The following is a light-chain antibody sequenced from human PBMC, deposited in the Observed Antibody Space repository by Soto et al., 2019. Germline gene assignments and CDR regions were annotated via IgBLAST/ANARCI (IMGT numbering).Light chain of an antibody. CDR2: GAS. CDR3: QQYNNWPH. V-gene: IGKV3-15*01. J-gene: IGKJ5*01. CDR1: QSVSSN. Sequence: EIVMAQSPATLSVSPGKRATLSCRARQSVSSNLAWYQQKPGQAPRLLIYGASTRATGIPARFGGSGSGTEFTLTISSLQSEDFAVHYCQQYNNWPHFGQGTRLVI.